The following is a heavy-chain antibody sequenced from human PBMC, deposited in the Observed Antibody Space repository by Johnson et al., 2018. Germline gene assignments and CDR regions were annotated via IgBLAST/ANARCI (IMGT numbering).Heavy chain of an antibody. J-gene: IGHJ4*02. CDR3: ARDGDRWLQGDGYFDY. CDR1: GFTVSSNY. D-gene: IGHD5-24*01. Sequence: QVQLVQSGGGLVQPGGSLRLSCAASGFTVSSNYMRCVRQAPGKGLEWVAVIWYDGSNKYYADSVKGRFTISRDNSKNTLYLQMNSLRAEDKAVYYCARDGDRWLQGDGYFDYWGQGTLVTVSS. CDR2: IWYDGSNK. V-gene: IGHV3-33*08.